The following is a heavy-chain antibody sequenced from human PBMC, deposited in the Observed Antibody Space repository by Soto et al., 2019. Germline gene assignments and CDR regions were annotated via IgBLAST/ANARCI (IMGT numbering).Heavy chain of an antibody. CDR1: GGSISSTNW. Sequence: QVQLQESGPGLVKPSGTLSLTCAVSGGSISSTNWWSWVRQPPGKGLEWIGEIYHSGSTNYNPSRRSRVTISVDQSKHQFSLKLSSVTAADTAVYYCARCVAAVGPIDYWGQGTLVTVSS. CDR2: IYHSGST. J-gene: IGHJ4*02. V-gene: IGHV4-4*02. D-gene: IGHD6-13*01. CDR3: ARCVAAVGPIDY.